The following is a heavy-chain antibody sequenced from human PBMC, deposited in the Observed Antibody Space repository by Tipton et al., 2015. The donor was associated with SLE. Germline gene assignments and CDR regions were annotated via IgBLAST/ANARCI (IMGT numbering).Heavy chain of an antibody. J-gene: IGHJ4*02. CDR3: ARRSWSFDY. CDR2: INHSGST. CDR1: GGSFNGYY. Sequence: TLSLTCAVYGGSFNGYYWSWIRQPPGKGLEWIGEINHSGSTTYNPSLKSRVTISVDTSKNQFSLKLSSVTAADTAVYYCARRSWSFDYWGQGTLVTVSS. D-gene: IGHD6-13*01. V-gene: IGHV4-34*01.